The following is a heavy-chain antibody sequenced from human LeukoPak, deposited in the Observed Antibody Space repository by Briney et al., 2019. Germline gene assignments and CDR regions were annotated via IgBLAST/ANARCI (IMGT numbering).Heavy chain of an antibody. Sequence: GASVKISCKASGYTFTCYYIHWVRQAPGQGLEWMGWINPNSGGTNYAQRFQGRVTVTRDTSISTAYMELSRLRSDDTAFYYCARYDSTVNWFDPWGQGTLVTVSS. CDR1: GYTFTCYY. CDR2: INPNSGGT. J-gene: IGHJ5*02. D-gene: IGHD3-22*01. V-gene: IGHV1-2*02. CDR3: ARYDSTVNWFDP.